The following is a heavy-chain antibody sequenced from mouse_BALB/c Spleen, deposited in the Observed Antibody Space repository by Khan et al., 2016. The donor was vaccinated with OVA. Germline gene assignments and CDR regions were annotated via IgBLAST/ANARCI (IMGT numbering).Heavy chain of an antibody. D-gene: IGHD3-3*01. CDR1: GFSLTFHG. CDR2: IWAGGST. V-gene: IGHV2-9*02. CDR3: ARDRRADYFDY. J-gene: IGHJ2*01. Sequence: QVQLKESGPGLVAPSLSLSITCTVSGFSLTFHGVLWVRQPPGKGLEWLGVIWAGGSTNYNSALMSRLSISKDSSKSQVFLKMNNLTADDKGIYYCARDRRADYFDYWGQGTTLTVSS.